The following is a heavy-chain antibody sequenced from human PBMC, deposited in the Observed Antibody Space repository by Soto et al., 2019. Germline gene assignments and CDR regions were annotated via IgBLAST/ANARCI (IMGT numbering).Heavy chain of an antibody. D-gene: IGHD6-13*01. V-gene: IGHV4-28*01. CDR3: TTNRGIAAIGA. CDR1: GYSISNSNW. CDR2: IYYSGST. Sequence: QVQLQESGPGLVKPSDTLSLTCAVSGYSISNSNWWGWIRQPPGKGLEWIGYIYYSGSTYYNPSLESRVSMSVDTFKNQFSLKLRSVTAVDSAMYYCTTNRGIAAIGAWGQGTLVTVSS. J-gene: IGHJ5*02.